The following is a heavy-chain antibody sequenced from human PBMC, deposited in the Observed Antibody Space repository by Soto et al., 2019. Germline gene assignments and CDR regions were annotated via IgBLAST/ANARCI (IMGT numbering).Heavy chain of an antibody. CDR1: GYTFTRYG. CDR3: ARGEATGDY. J-gene: IGHJ4*02. Sequence: QVQLVQSGAEVKKPGASVKVSCKASGYTFTRYGFTWVRQAPGQGLEWMGWINAYNGNTNYAQKLQGRLTMTTDTSTSTAYMELRRLRCDDPAVYYCARGEATGDYWGQGTLVTVAS. CDR2: INAYNGNT. V-gene: IGHV1-18*01.